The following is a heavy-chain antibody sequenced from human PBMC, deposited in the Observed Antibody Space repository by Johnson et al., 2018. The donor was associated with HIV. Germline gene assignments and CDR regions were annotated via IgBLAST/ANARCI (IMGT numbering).Heavy chain of an antibody. Sequence: MLLVESGGGLVQPGGSLRLSCAASGFTFSSYAMHWVRQAPGKGLEYVSAISSNGGSTYYANSVKGRFTISRDNSKNTLYLQMGSLRAEYMAVYYCARPRTGSDAFDIWGQGTMVTVSS. V-gene: IGHV3-64*01. CDR1: GFTFSSYA. CDR2: ISSNGGST. D-gene: IGHD7-27*01. J-gene: IGHJ3*02. CDR3: ARPRTGSDAFDI.